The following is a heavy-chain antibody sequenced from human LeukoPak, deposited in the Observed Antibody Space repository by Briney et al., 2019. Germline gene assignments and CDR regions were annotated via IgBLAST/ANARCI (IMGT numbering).Heavy chain of an antibody. CDR1: GFTFSSYA. CDR3: AKTGIRRLWFGELLDNWFDP. J-gene: IGHJ5*02. CDR2: ISGSGGST. Sequence: PGGSLRLSCAASGFTFSSYAMSWVRQAPGKGLEWVSAISGSGGSTYYADSVKGRFTISRDNSKNTLYLQMNSLRAEDTAVYYCAKTGIRRLWFGELLDNWFDPWGQGTLVTVSS. V-gene: IGHV3-23*01. D-gene: IGHD3-10*01.